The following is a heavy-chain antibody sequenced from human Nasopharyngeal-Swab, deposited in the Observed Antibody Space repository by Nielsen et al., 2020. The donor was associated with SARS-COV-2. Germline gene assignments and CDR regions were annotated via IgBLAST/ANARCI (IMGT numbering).Heavy chain of an antibody. D-gene: IGHD3-10*01. CDR2: ISAYSGNT. CDR3: ARDRSPYGSGSYLWFDP. Sequence: WVRQAAGQGLEWMGWISAYSGNTNYVQKLQGRVTMTTDTSTSTAYMELRSLRSDDTAVYYCARDRSPYGSGSYLWFDPWGQGTLVTVSS. J-gene: IGHJ5*02. V-gene: IGHV1-18*01.